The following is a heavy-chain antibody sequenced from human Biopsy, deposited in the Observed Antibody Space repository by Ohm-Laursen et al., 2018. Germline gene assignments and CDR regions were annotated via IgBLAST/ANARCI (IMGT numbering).Heavy chain of an antibody. D-gene: IGHD3-9*01. J-gene: IGHJ6*02. CDR3: ARVPAYPSIDGYYGLDL. V-gene: IGHV1-2*02. Sequence: ASVKVSCKVSGYTFAGYYLHWVRQAPGHGLEWMGWINPISGNANYAQSFQGRLTVTRDTSITTAYMELTSLTSDDTAIYYCARVPAYPSIDGYYGLDLWGQGTTVIVSS. CDR2: INPISGNA. CDR1: GYTFAGYY.